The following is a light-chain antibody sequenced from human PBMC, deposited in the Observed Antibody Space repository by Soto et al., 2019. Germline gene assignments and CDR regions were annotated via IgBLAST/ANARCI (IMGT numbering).Light chain of an antibody. CDR1: SRDIGTYDL. V-gene: IGLV2-23*01. Sequence: QSALIQPASVSGSPRQSITISCTGTSRDIGTYDLVSWYQQHPGKVPKLIIYEATKRPSGVSSRSSGSKSGTTASLTISGLQAEDEADYYCCSYAGYTTYVFGSGTKVTVL. J-gene: IGLJ1*01. CDR3: CSYAGYTTYV. CDR2: EAT.